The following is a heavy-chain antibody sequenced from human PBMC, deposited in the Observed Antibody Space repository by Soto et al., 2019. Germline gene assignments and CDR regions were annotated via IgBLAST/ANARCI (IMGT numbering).Heavy chain of an antibody. Sequence: GGSLRLSCAASGFTFSDYYMSWIRQAPGKGLERVSYISSSGSTIYYADSVKGRFTISRDNAKNSLYLQMNSLRAEDTAVYYCASPAAAGKRGFDYWGQGTLVTVSS. CDR2: ISSSGSTI. V-gene: IGHV3-11*01. CDR3: ASPAAAGKRGFDY. D-gene: IGHD6-13*01. CDR1: GFTFSDYY. J-gene: IGHJ4*02.